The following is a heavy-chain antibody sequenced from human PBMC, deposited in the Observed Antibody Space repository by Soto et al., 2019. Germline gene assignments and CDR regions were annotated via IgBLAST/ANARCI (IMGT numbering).Heavy chain of an antibody. CDR2: IFHSGHT. CDR3: VXDGDYYDSAGYLTI. J-gene: IGHJ3*02. V-gene: IGHV4-30-2*01. Sequence: QLQLQESGSGLVKPSQTLSLTCAVSGGSISSGTYSWSWIRQPPGEGLEWIGYIFHSGHTYYNPSXXXXXXXXXXXXXXXXXXXXXXXXXXXXXXXXXVXDGDYYDSAGYLTIWGQGTMVTVSS. D-gene: IGHD3-22*01. CDR1: GGSISSGTYS.